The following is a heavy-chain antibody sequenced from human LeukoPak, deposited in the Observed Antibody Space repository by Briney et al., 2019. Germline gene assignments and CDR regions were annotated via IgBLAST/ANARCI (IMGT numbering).Heavy chain of an antibody. D-gene: IGHD4-17*01. J-gene: IGHJ4*02. V-gene: IGHV3-7*01. CDR1: GFTFSSYW. CDR2: IKQDGSEK. Sequence: GGSLRLSWEASGFTFSSYWMSGVGQAPGKGREWVPNIKQDGSEKYYVDSVKGRFTISRDNAKNSLYLQMNSLRAEDTAVYYCARDRGPGTTVTTLGYWGQGTLVTVSS. CDR3: ARDRGPGTTVTTLGY.